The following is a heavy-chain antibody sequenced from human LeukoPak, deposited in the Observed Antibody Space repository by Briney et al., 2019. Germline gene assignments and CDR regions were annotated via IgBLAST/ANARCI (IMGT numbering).Heavy chain of an antibody. CDR2: INPNSGGT. CDR3: ASQRTRHPIDQSFDY. Sequence: ASVKVSCKASGYTFTGYYMHWVRQAPGQGLEWMGRINPNSGGTNYAQKFQGRVTMTRDTSISTAYMELSRLRSDDTAVYYCASQRTRHPIDQSFDYWGQGTLVTVSS. D-gene: IGHD1-7*01. V-gene: IGHV1-2*06. CDR1: GYTFTGYY. J-gene: IGHJ4*02.